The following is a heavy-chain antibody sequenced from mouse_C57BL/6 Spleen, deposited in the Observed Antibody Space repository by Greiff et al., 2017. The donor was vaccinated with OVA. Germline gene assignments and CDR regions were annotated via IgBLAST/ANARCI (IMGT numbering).Heavy chain of an antibody. CDR2: INYDGSST. CDR1: GFTFSDYY. CDR3: ARSAYYSNYFDY. Sequence: EVMLVESEGGLVQPGSSMKPSCTASGFTFSDYYMAWVRQVPEKGLEWVANINYDGSSTYYLDSLKSRFIISRDNAKNILYLQMSSLKSEDTATYYCARSAYYSNYFDYWGQGTTLTVSS. D-gene: IGHD2-5*01. V-gene: IGHV5-16*01. J-gene: IGHJ2*01.